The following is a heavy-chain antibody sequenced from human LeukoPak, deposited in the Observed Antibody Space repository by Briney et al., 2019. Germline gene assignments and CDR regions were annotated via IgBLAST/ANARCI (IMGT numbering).Heavy chain of an antibody. J-gene: IGHJ4*02. V-gene: IGHV3-30*18. CDR2: ISEDGINK. CDR1: GFTFSSYG. Sequence: PGGSLRLSCAASGFTFSSYGMHWVRQAPGKGLEWVAGISEDGINKYYADSVKGRFTISRDNSSNTLFLQMNGLRAEDTAVYYCAKDRETTASGTFDYWGQGSLVTVSS. CDR3: AKDRETTASGTFDY. D-gene: IGHD1-14*01.